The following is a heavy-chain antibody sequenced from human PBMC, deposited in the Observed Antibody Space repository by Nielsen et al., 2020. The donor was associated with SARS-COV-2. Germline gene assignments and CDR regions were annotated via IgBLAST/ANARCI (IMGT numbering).Heavy chain of an antibody. D-gene: IGHD3-22*01. CDR1: GFTVSSNY. Sequence: GESLKISCAASGFTVSSNYMSWVRQAPGKGLEWVSAISGSGGSTYYADSVKGRFTISRDNSKNTLYLQMNSLRAEDTAVYYCAKDPVGYYYDSGNWGQGTLVTVSS. CDR3: AKDPVGYYYDSGN. J-gene: IGHJ4*02. V-gene: IGHV3-23*01. CDR2: ISGSGGST.